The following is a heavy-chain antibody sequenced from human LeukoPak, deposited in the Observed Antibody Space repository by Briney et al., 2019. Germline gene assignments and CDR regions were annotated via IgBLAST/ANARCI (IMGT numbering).Heavy chain of an antibody. V-gene: IGHV3-66*01. D-gene: IGHD5-24*01. CDR1: GFTLSSNY. CDR3: AREGQGGDGDNYNYWYFDL. Sequence: GGSLSLSRAASGFTLSSNYMSWVRQAPGKGLEWVSVIYSGGSTYYTDSVKGRFTISRDNSKNTQYLQMNSLRAEETAVYYCAREGQGGDGDNYNYWYFDLWGGGTLVTVSS. J-gene: IGHJ2*01. CDR2: IYSGGST.